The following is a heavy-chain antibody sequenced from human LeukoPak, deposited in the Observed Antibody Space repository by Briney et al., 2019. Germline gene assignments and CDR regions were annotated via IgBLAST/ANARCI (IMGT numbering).Heavy chain of an antibody. D-gene: IGHD3-10*01. CDR2: IYYSGNT. Sequence: SETLSLTCTVSGGSVSSSDYYWGWIRQPPGKGLEWIGTIYYSGNTYYIPPLKSRLTISVDTSKNQFSLKLSSVTAADTAVYYCARDPLVPYGSGSYSVWGQGTLVTVSS. V-gene: IGHV4-39*02. CDR1: GGSVSSSDYY. J-gene: IGHJ4*02. CDR3: ARDPLVPYGSGSYSV.